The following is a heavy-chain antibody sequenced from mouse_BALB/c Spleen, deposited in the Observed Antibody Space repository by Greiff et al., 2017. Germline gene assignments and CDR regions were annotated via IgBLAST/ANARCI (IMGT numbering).Heavy chain of an antibody. CDR3: ARHGGSSPFAY. D-gene: IGHD1-1*01. J-gene: IGHJ3*01. Sequence: EVKLVESGGGLVQPGGSLKLSCAASGFTFSSYTMSWVRQTPEKGLEWVASISNGGGSTYYPDTVKGRFTISRDNAKNTMYLQMRSLKSEDTAMYYCARHGGSSPFAYWGQGTLVTVSA. CDR2: ISNGGGST. V-gene: IGHV5-12-2*01. CDR1: GFTFSSYT.